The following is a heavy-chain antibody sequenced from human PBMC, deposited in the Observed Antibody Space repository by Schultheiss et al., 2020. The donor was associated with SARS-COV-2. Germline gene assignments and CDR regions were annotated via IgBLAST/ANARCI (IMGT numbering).Heavy chain of an antibody. Sequence: SETLSLTCTVSGGSISSGGYYWSWIRQPPGKGLEWIGYIYYSGSTNYNPSLKSRVTISVDTSKNQFSLKLSSVTAADTAVYYCARDLGGLGFDPWGQGTLVTVSS. CDR1: GGSISSGGYY. CDR2: IYYSGST. J-gene: IGHJ5*02. CDR3: ARDLGGLGFDP. V-gene: IGHV4-61*08. D-gene: IGHD3-10*01.